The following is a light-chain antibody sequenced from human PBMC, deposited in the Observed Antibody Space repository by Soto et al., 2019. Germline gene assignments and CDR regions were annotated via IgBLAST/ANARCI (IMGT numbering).Light chain of an antibody. V-gene: IGKV1-39*01. Sequence: MTQTPLSLSIIPGQTASISCKSSQSLLHSDGKTYFYWYQQKPGKAPKALIYTGSSLQSGVPSRFSGSGSGTDFTLTITSLQPEDLATYYCQQSYSTPITFGQGTRLEI. J-gene: IGKJ5*01. CDR1: QSLLHSDGKTY. CDR2: TGS. CDR3: QQSYSTPIT.